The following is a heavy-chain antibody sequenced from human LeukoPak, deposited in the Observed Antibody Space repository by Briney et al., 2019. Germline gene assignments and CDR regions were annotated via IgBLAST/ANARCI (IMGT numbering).Heavy chain of an antibody. Sequence: SGTLSLTCAVSGGSISSSNWWSWVRQPPGKGLEWIGEIYHSGSTNYNPSLKSRVTISVDTSKNQFSLKLSSVTAADTAVYYCARWDCGGDCYSYYYFDYWGQGTLVTVSS. CDR1: GGSISSSNW. V-gene: IGHV4-4*02. CDR3: ARWDCGGDCYSYYYFDY. J-gene: IGHJ4*02. CDR2: IYHSGST. D-gene: IGHD2-21*02.